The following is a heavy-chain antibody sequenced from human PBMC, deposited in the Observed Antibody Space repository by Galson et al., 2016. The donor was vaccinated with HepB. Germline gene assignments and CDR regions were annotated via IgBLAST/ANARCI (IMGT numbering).Heavy chain of an antibody. Sequence: SVKVSCKASGYIFTNYYIHWVRQAPGQGLEWMGRTIPSDAATDYAQKFQGRFTMTRDTSTTTVYMELSSLKSEDTAVYYCARGGGGLPFWGQGTLVSVSS. CDR1: GYIFTNYY. CDR3: ARGGGGLPF. D-gene: IGHD3-16*01. CDR2: TIPSDAAT. V-gene: IGHV1-46*01. J-gene: IGHJ4*02.